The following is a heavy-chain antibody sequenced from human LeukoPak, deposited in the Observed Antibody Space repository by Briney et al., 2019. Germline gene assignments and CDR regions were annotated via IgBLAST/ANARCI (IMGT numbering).Heavy chain of an antibody. CDR1: GYTFTSYG. CDR3: ARGYYYDSIGYYYFDY. J-gene: IGHJ4*02. D-gene: IGHD3-22*01. V-gene: IGHV1-18*01. Sequence: ASVKVSCKASGYTFTSYGISWVRQAPGQGLEWMGWISAYNGNTNYAQKLQGRVTMTTDTSTSTAYMELRSLRSDDTAVYYCARGYYYDSIGYYYFDYWGQGTLVTVSS. CDR2: ISAYNGNT.